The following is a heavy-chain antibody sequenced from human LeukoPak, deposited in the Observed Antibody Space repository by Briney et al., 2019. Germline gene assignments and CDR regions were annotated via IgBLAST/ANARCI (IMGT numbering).Heavy chain of an antibody. Sequence: SETLSLTCTVSGYSISSGYYWSWIRQPPGKGLEWIGEINHSGSTNYNPSLKSRVTISVDTSKNQLSLKLSSVTAADTAVYYCARPYYYGSRIDPWGQGILVTVSS. CDR1: GYSISSGYY. CDR3: ARPYYYGSRIDP. V-gene: IGHV4-38-2*02. D-gene: IGHD3-22*01. CDR2: INHSGST. J-gene: IGHJ5*02.